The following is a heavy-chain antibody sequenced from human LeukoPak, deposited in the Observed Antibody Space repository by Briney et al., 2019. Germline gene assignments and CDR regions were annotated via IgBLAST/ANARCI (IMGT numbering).Heavy chain of an antibody. J-gene: IGHJ6*02. CDR3: ARDSGIYDSSGYYGLSYYGMDV. Sequence: GGSLRLSCAASGFTFASYAMTWARQAPGKGLEWFSAIYGSGGSTYYADSVKGRFTISRDNYKNTLYLQMNSLRAEDTAVYYCARDSGIYDSSGYYGLSYYGMDVWGQGTTVTVSS. CDR1: GFTFASYA. D-gene: IGHD3-22*01. V-gene: IGHV3-23*01. CDR2: IYGSGGST.